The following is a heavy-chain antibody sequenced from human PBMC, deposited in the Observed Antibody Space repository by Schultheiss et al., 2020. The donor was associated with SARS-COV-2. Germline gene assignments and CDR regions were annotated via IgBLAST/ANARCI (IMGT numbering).Heavy chain of an antibody. CDR2: IYTSGST. CDR3: ARGGRRQLVTGAFDI. V-gene: IGHV4-4*07. J-gene: IGHJ3*02. CDR1: GGSISSYY. D-gene: IGHD6-13*01. Sequence: SQTLSLTCTVSGGSISSYYWSWIRQPAGKGLEWIGRIYTSGSTNYNPSLKSRVTMSVDTSKNQFSLKLSSVTAADTAVYYCARGGRRQLVTGAFDIWGQGTMVTVSS.